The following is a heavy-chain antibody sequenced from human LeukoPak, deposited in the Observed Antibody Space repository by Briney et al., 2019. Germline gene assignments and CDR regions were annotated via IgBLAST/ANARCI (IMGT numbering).Heavy chain of an antibody. CDR1: GFTFSSYS. CDR2: ISSSSSYI. CDR3: VRNKLTTVTPAGY. V-gene: IGHV3-21*01. J-gene: IGHJ4*02. Sequence: PGGSLRLSCAASGFTFSSYSMNWVRQAPGKGLEWVSSISSSSSYIYYADSVKGRFTISRDNAKNSLYLQMNSLRAEDTAVYYCVRNKLTTVTPAGYWGQGTLVTVSS. D-gene: IGHD4-17*01.